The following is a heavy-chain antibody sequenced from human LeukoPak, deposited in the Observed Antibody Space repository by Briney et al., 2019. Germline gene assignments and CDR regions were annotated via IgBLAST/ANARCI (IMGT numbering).Heavy chain of an antibody. V-gene: IGHV4-31*11. D-gene: IGHD2-21*01. CDR3: ARVFNDAFDI. J-gene: IGHJ3*02. Sequence: SETLSLTCAVSGGSIRGYYWSWVRQHPGKGLEWIGYIYYSGSTYYNPSLKSRVTISVDTSKNQFSLKLSSVTAADTAVYYCARVFNDAFDIWGQGTMVTVSS. CDR1: GGSIRGYY. CDR2: IYYSGST.